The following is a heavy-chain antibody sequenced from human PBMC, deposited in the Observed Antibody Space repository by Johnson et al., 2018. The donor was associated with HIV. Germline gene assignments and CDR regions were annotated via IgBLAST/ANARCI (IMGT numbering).Heavy chain of an antibody. Sequence: VQLVESGGGVVRPGGSLRLSCAASGFTFDDYGMSWVRQAPGKGLEWVSGINWNGGSTRYTDSVKGRFTISRDNAKRSFYLQMNTLRAEDTALYYCARDAERYSDYPPDAFDVWGQGTMVTVSS. V-gene: IGHV3-20*04. CDR3: ARDAERYSDYPPDAFDV. CDR1: GFTFDDYG. CDR2: INWNGGST. D-gene: IGHD1-26*01. J-gene: IGHJ3*01.